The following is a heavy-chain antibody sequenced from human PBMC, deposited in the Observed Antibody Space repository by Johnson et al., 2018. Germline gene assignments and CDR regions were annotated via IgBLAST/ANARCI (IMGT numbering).Heavy chain of an antibody. CDR3: ARIPGVAAYGEYFQH. J-gene: IGHJ1*01. CDR1: RFTFSSYW. D-gene: IGHD6-19*01. CDR2: INSDGSST. Sequence: VQLRESGGGLVQPGGSLRLSCAASRFTFSSYWMYWVRQAPGKGLVWVSRINSDGSSTSYAYSGKGRFTISRDNAKNTLYLQMNSLRAEDTAVYYCARIPGVAAYGEYFQHWGQGTLVTVSS. V-gene: IGHV3-74*01.